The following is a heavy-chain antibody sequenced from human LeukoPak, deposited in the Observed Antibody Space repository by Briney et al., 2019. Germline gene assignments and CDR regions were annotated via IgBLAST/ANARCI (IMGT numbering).Heavy chain of an antibody. V-gene: IGHV5-51*01. D-gene: IGHD5-24*01. Sequence: GESLKISCKGSGYSFTSYWIGWVRQMPGKGLEWMGIIFPGDSDSRYSPSFQGQVTISVDQSISTAYLQWNSLKASDTAIYYCARFRDDFPDYWGQGTLIIVSS. CDR2: IFPGDSDS. J-gene: IGHJ4*02. CDR3: ARFRDDFPDY. CDR1: GYSFTSYW.